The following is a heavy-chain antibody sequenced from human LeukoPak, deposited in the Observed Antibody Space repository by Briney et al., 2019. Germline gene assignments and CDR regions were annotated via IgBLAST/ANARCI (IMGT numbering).Heavy chain of an antibody. V-gene: IGHV1-69*13. CDR3: ARGRIVGATRLHWYMDV. J-gene: IGHJ6*03. CDR2: IIPIFGTA. CDR1: GGTFSSYA. D-gene: IGHD1-26*01. Sequence: GASVKVSCKASGGTFSSYAISWVRQAPGQGLEWMGGIIPIFGTANYAQKFQGRVTITADESTSTAYMELSSLRSEDTAVYYCARGRIVGATRLHWYMDVWGKGTTVTVSS.